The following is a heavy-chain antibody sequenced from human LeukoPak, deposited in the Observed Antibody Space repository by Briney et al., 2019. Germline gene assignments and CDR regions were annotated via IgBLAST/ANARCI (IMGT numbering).Heavy chain of an antibody. V-gene: IGHV3-53*01. D-gene: IGHD3-10*01. Sequence: GGSLRLSCAASGLTGSHNYVSWVRQAPGKGLEWVSAIHTSGDTCYADSVRGRFTISRDNSKSTLYLQMNSLRVEDTAVYYCATSADYYGSGTMNYWGQGTLVTVSS. J-gene: IGHJ4*02. CDR1: GLTGSHNY. CDR3: ATSADYYGSGTMNY. CDR2: IHTSGDT.